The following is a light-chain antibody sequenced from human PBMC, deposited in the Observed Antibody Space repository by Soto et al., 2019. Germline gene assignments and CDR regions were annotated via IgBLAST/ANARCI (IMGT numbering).Light chain of an antibody. CDR1: QGINNR. CDR2: AAS. CDR3: QQYDDSPLT. Sequence: DIQMTQSPSSLSASVGDRVTITCRASQGINNRLGWYQPKPEKARKSLIYAASNLQSGVPSSLTGSGSETDFTLTINNLQPEDVASYFCQQYDDSPLTFGGGTKVEIK. J-gene: IGKJ4*01. V-gene: IGKV1D-16*01.